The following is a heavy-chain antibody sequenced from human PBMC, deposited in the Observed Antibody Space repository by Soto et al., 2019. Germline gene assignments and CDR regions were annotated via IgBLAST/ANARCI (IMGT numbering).Heavy chain of an antibody. CDR1: GDSVSTYW. Sequence: SETLSLTCTVSGDSVSTYWGSWIRQPPGKGLEWIAYIYNTGSTNYNPSLKSRVTISLDASKNQFSLKLSSVTAADTAVYYCARGPGASGTYHYYFDYWGPGTLVTV. CDR3: ARGPGASGTYHYYFDY. V-gene: IGHV4-59*02. D-gene: IGHD3-10*01. CDR2: IYNTGST. J-gene: IGHJ4*02.